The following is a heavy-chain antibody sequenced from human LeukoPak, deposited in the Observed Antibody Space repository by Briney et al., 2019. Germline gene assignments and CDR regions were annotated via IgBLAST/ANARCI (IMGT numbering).Heavy chain of an antibody. CDR3: ARGSNYTIRFLEWLHYYYYMDV. CDR1: GGTFSSYA. D-gene: IGHD3-3*01. CDR2: IIPIFGTA. J-gene: IGHJ6*03. Sequence: SVKVSCKASGGTFSSYAISWVRQAPGQGLEWMEGIIPIFGTANYAQKFQGRVTITTDESTSTAYMELSSLRSEDTAVYYCARGSNYTIRFLEWLHYYYYMDVWGKGTTVTVSS. V-gene: IGHV1-69*05.